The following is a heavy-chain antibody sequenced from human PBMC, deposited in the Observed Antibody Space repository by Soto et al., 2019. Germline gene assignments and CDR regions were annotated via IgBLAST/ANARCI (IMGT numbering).Heavy chain of an antibody. CDR2: ISAHNGDT. Sequence: ASVKVSCKASGNTFTNFGISWVRQAPGQGLEWMGWISAHNGDTNYAQNLQDRVTMTTDTSTSTAYMELRSLRSGDTAVYYCERLDTSSWFPFPWGQGTLVTVSS. J-gene: IGHJ1*01. CDR1: GNTFTNFG. V-gene: IGHV1-18*01. CDR3: ERLDTSSWFPFP. D-gene: IGHD6-13*01.